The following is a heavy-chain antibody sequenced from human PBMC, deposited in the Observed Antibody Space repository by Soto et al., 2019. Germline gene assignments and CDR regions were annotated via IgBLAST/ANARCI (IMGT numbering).Heavy chain of an antibody. CDR2: ISYDGSNK. Sequence: QVPLVESGGGVVQPGRSLRLSCAASGFTFSSYGMHWVRQAPGKGLEWVAVISYDGSNKYYADSVKGRFTISRDNSKNPLYLQMNSLRAEDTAVYYCAKDSDGYFDYWGQGTLVTVSS. D-gene: IGHD1-26*01. CDR1: GFTFSSYG. J-gene: IGHJ4*02. V-gene: IGHV3-30*18. CDR3: AKDSDGYFDY.